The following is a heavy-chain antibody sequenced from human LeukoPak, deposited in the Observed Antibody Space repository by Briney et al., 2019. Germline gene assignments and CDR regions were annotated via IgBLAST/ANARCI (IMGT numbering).Heavy chain of an antibody. CDR3: APRHFDY. CDR1: AVTVSGGE. CDR2: ISSSGCTI. V-gene: IGHV3-48*03. J-gene: IGHJ4*02. Sequence: GGSLRLSCAASAVTVSGGEMNWVRQAPGKGLEWVSYISSSGCTIYYADSVKGRFTISRDNAKNSLYLQMNSLRAEDTAVYYCAPRHFDYWGQGTLVTVSS.